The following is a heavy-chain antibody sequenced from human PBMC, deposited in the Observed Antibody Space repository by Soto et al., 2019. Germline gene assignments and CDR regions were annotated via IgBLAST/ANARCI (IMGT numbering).Heavy chain of an antibody. V-gene: IGHV1-8*01. CDR3: ARTGQVGNWFDP. J-gene: IGHJ5*02. CDR2: MNPNSGNT. D-gene: IGHD3-9*01. Sequence: QVQLVQSGAEVKKPGASVKVSCKASGYTFTSYDINWVRQATGQGLEWMGWMNPNSGNTGYAQKFQGRVTMTRNTYIRTDYMELSSLRSEDAAVYYCARTGQVGNWFDPWGQGTLVTVSS. CDR1: GYTFTSYD.